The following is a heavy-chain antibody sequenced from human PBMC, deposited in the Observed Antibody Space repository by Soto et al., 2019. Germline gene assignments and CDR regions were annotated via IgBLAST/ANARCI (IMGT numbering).Heavy chain of an antibody. V-gene: IGHV4-34*01. CDR2: INPSGGT. CDR1: GGSFSTDY. J-gene: IGHJ4*02. D-gene: IGHD6-6*01. Sequence: QVQQQQWGAGLLKPSETLSLTCAVYGGSFSTDYWSWIRQPPGKGLEWIGEINPSGGTNYNPSLKSRVTISVATSKNQFSLKLSSVTAADTAVYYCARVLAARASRDFDYWGQGTLVTVSS. CDR3: ARVLAARASRDFDY.